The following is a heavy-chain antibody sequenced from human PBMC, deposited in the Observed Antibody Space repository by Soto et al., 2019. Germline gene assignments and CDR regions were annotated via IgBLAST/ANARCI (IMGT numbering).Heavy chain of an antibody. V-gene: IGHV3-30-3*01. J-gene: IGHJ4*02. CDR2: VSNDGRVE. CDR3: AREVGTTFRLDY. D-gene: IGHD1-26*01. Sequence: GGSLRLSCAASGFTFSSYSMQWVRQAPGKGLEWVAVVSNDGRVEYYADSLKGRFSISWDNSKDSVYLVMDNLTTDDTAVYYCAREVGTTFRLDYWGQGTLVTVSS. CDR1: GFTFSSYS.